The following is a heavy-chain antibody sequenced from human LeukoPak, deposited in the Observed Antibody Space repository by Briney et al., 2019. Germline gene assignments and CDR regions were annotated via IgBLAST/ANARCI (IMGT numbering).Heavy chain of an antibody. D-gene: IGHD2-15*01. CDR3: ARDVEDPRYYYYYMDV. CDR1: GYTFTSYG. J-gene: IGHJ6*03. V-gene: IGHV1-18*01. CDR2: ISAYNGNT. Sequence: GASVKVSCKASGYTFTSYGISWVRQAPGQGLEWMGWISAYNGNTNYAQKLQGRVTMTTDTSTSTAYMELRSLRSDDTAVYYCARDVEDPRYYYYYMDVWGKGTTVTVSS.